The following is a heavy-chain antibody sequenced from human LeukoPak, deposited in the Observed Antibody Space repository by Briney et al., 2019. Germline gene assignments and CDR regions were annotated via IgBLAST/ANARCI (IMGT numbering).Heavy chain of an antibody. D-gene: IGHD6-19*01. V-gene: IGHV4-30-4*01. Sequence: SETLSLTCTVSGGSISSGDYYWSWIRQPPGKGLEWIGFIYHTGSFHYNPSLKSRVTISVDASKNQFSLNLRSVTAADTAVYYCARVVGVIAVAGTPGGWFDPWGQGTLVTVSS. CDR1: GGSISSGDYY. J-gene: IGHJ5*02. CDR2: IYHTGSF. CDR3: ARVVGVIAVAGTPGGWFDP.